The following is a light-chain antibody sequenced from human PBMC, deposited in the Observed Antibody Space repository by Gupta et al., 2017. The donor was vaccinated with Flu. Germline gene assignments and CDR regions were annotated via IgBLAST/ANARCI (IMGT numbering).Light chain of an antibody. V-gene: IGKV1-39*01. Sequence: PSSLSASVGDRVTITCRASQSISSFLNWYQQKPGKAPKLLIYAASSLQSGVPSRFSGSGSGTDFTLTISSLQPEDFATYYCQQSYSTSRTFGPGTKVDIK. CDR2: AAS. CDR1: QSISSF. CDR3: QQSYSTSRT. J-gene: IGKJ3*01.